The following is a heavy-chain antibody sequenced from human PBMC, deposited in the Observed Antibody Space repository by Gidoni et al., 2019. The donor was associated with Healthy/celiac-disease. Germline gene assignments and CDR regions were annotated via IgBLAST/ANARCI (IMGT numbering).Heavy chain of an antibody. D-gene: IGHD6-13*01. J-gene: IGHJ4*02. Sequence: GDGGSTYYADSVKGRFTISRDNSKNSLYLQMNSLRTEDTALYYCAKDMFGQQLVPGEVADWGQGTLVTVSS. V-gene: IGHV3-43*02. CDR2: GDGGST. CDR3: AKDMFGQQLVPGEVAD.